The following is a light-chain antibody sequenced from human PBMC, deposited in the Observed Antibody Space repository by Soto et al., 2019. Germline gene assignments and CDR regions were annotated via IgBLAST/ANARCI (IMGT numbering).Light chain of an antibody. CDR1: QSVSSSY. CDR3: QQYGSSPFT. Sequence: EIVLTQSPGTLSLSPGEIATLSCRASQSVSSSYLAWYQQKPGQAPRLLIYGASNWATGIPDRFSGSVSGTDFTLTISRLEPEDFAVYYCQQYGSSPFTFGPGTKVDIK. J-gene: IGKJ3*01. CDR2: GAS. V-gene: IGKV3-20*01.